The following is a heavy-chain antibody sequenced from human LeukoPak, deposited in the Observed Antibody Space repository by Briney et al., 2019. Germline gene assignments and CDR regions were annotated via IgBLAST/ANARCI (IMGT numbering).Heavy chain of an antibody. CDR3: TRNRGYYVNDY. D-gene: IGHD1-26*01. CDR2: LSMRGTT. CDR1: GASIRSSF. V-gene: IGHV4-59*01. Sequence: SETLSLTCTVSGASIRSSFWNWIRQPPGRGLEWIGYLSMRGTTNYNPSLKSRVTISADTSEDQFSLKVSSVTAADTAVYYCTRNRGYYVNDYWGQGILVTVSS. J-gene: IGHJ4*02.